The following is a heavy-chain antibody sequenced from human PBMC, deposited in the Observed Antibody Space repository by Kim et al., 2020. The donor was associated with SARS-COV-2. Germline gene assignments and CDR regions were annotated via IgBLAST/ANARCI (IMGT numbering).Heavy chain of an antibody. CDR1: GFTFSSYA. CDR2: ISGSGGST. CDR3: AKDRFPSYYYDSSGYGGD. D-gene: IGHD3-22*01. J-gene: IGHJ4*02. Sequence: GGSLRLSCAASGFTFSSYAMSWVRQAPGKGLEWVSAISGSGGSTYYADSVKGRFTISRENSKNTLYLQMNSLRAEDTAVYYCAKDRFPSYYYDSSGYGGDWGQGTLVTVSS. V-gene: IGHV3-23*01.